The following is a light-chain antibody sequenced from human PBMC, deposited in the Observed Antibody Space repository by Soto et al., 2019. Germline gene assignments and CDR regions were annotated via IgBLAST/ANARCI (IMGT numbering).Light chain of an antibody. CDR2: AAS. Sequence: DIQMTQSPSSLSASVGDRVTITCRASQSISSYLNWYQQKPGKAPNLLIYAASNLQNGVPSRFSASGSGTDFTLTISSLPPDDFATYYCQQSFSTPRTVGQGTKLEIK. V-gene: IGKV1-39*01. CDR3: QQSFSTPRT. CDR1: QSISSY. J-gene: IGKJ2*01.